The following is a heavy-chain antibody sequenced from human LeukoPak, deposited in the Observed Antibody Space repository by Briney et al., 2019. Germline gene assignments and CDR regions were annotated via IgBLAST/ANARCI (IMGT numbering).Heavy chain of an antibody. CDR1: GYTFTGYY. D-gene: IGHD3-22*01. CDR3: ARKWIFSSGYYYFDY. CDR2: INPNSGGT. Sequence: ASVKVSCKASGYTFTGYYMHWVRQAPGQGLEWMGWINPNSGGTNYAQKFQGRVTMTRDTSISTAYMELSRLTSDDTAVYYCARKWIFSSGYYYFDYWGQGTLVTVSS. J-gene: IGHJ4*02. V-gene: IGHV1-2*02.